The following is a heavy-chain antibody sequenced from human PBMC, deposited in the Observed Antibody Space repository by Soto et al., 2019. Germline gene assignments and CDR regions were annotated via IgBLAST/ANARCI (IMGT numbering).Heavy chain of an antibody. D-gene: IGHD3-22*01. Sequence: SETLSLTCTVSGSSITRDDYYCIWIRQSPGKGLEWIGYIYHGGSTYYNPSLERRISISGDTSKNQFSLKLYSVVAADTAIYYCARVCAYYDNSGYYYVDHWCQGALVTVSS. CDR2: IYHGGST. V-gene: IGHV4-30-4*01. CDR3: ARVCAYYDNSGYYYVDH. CDR1: GSSITRDDYY. J-gene: IGHJ4*02.